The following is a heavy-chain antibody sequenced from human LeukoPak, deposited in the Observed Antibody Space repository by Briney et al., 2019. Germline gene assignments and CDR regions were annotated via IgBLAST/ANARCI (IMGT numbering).Heavy chain of an antibody. V-gene: IGHV3-74*01. J-gene: IGHJ4*02. D-gene: IGHD6-13*01. CDR3: ARSGSWSPFDY. CDR1: GFTFGNSW. Sequence: PGGSLRLSCAASGFTFGNSWVHWVRQAPGKGLVWVSLINADGTTTTYADSVKGRFTISRDNSKNTLYLQMNSLRAEDTAVYYCARSGSWSPFDYWGQGTLVTVSS. CDR2: INADGTTT.